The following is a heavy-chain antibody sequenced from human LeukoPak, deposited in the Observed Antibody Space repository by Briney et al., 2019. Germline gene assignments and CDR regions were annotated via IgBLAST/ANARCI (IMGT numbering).Heavy chain of an antibody. CDR3: ARMSSPLQYNWFDP. CDR2: INPNNGDS. Sequence: ASVKVSCKASGYTFTGYYVHWVRQAPGQGLEWMGRINPNNGDSNFAQKFRGRVTMTRDTSISTVYMDLSRLRSDDTAVYYCARMSSPLQYNWFDPWGQGTLVTVSS. V-gene: IGHV1-2*06. CDR1: GYTFTGYY. D-gene: IGHD1-14*01. J-gene: IGHJ5*02.